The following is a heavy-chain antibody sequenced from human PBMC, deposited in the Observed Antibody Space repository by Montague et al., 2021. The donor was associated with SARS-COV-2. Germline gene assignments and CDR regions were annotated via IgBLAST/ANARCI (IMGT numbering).Heavy chain of an antibody. V-gene: IGHV4-34*01. J-gene: IGHJ4*02. CDR3: ARGRQHFNMIVVVMTGGEYYFDY. D-gene: IGHD3-22*01. Sequence: SETLSLTCAVYGGSFSDYYWSWIRQPPGKGLEWIREINHRGTSNYNPSLKSRVSISVDTSKNQFSLYLGSVTAADTAVYCCARGRQHFNMIVVVMTGGEYYFDYWGQGTLVTVSS. CDR2: INHRGTS. CDR1: GGSFSDYY.